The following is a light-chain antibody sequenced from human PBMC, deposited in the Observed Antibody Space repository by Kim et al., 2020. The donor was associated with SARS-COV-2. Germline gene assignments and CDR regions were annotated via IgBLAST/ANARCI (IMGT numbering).Light chain of an antibody. CDR2: LNSDGSH. J-gene: IGLJ2*01. V-gene: IGLV4-69*01. CDR3: QTWGTGSRGV. Sequence: VKLTCPLRSGHSSYAIAWHQQQPEKGPRYLMKLNSDGSHSKGDGIPDRFSGSSSGAERYLTISSLQSEDEADYYCQTWGTGSRGVFGGGTQLTVL. CDR1: SGHSSYA.